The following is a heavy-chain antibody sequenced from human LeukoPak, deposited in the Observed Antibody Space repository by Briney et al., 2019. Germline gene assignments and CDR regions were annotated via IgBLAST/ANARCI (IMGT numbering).Heavy chain of an antibody. Sequence: GGSLRLSCAASGFTFGSYGMHWVRQAPGKGLEWVSYISSSSSTIYYADSVKGRFTISRDNAKNSLYLQMNSLRAEDTAVYYCAELGITMIGGVWGKGTTVTISS. CDR3: AELGITMIGGV. CDR2: ISSSSSTI. J-gene: IGHJ6*04. CDR1: GFTFGSYG. V-gene: IGHV3-48*04. D-gene: IGHD3-10*02.